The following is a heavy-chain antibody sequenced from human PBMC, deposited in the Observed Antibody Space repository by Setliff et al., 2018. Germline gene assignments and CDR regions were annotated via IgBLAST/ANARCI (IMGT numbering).Heavy chain of an antibody. Sequence: SETLSLTCTISGGSISSYFWTWIRQPAGKGLEWIGRIYTSGSTNYNPSLKSRVTMSIDTSKNQFPLKLTSVTAADTAVYYCVRDLPELTGRSFDPWGQGTQVTVSS. D-gene: IGHD7-27*01. J-gene: IGHJ5*01. CDR1: GGSISSYF. V-gene: IGHV4-4*07. CDR2: IYTSGST. CDR3: VRDLPELTGRSFDP.